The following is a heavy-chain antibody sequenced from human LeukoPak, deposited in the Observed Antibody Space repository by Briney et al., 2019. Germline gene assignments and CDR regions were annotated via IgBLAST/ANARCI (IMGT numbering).Heavy chain of an antibody. CDR2: ISSSSYT. V-gene: IGHV3-11*05. J-gene: IGHJ4*02. CDR1: GFTFSDYY. D-gene: IGHD6-19*01. Sequence: RGSLRLSCAASGFTFSDYYMSWIRQAPGKGLEWVSYISSSSYTNYADSVKGRFTISRDNAKNSLYLQMNSLRAEDTAVYYCARDSSGWSYFDYWGQGTLVTVSS. CDR3: ARDSSGWSYFDY.